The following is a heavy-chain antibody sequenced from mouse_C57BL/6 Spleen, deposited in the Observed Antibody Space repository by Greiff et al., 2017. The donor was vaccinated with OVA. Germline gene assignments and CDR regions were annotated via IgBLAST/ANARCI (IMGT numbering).Heavy chain of an antibody. V-gene: IGHV1-52*01. J-gene: IGHJ1*03. CDR1: GYTFTSYW. CDR3: ARGDYYGSTRYFDV. D-gene: IGHD1-1*01. Sequence: LQQPGAELVRPGSSVKLSCKASGYTFTSYWMHWVKQRPIQGLEWIGNIDPSDSETHYNQKFKDKATLTVDKSSSTAYMQLSSLTSEDSAVYYCARGDYYGSTRYFDVWGTGTTVTVSS. CDR2: IDPSDSET.